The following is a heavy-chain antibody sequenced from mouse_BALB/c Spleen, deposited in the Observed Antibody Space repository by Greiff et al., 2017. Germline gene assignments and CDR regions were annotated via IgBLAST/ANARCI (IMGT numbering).Heavy chain of an antibody. J-gene: IGHJ3*01. Sequence: EVHLVESGGGLVKPGGSLKLSCAASGFTFSSYTMSWVRQTPGKRLEWVGTISSGGSYTYYPDSVKGRFTISRDNAKNTLYLQMSSLTYEDTAIYYCTREGAMIEQGAWFAYWGQGTLVTVSA. CDR1: GFTFSSYT. CDR3: TREGAMIEQGAWFAY. D-gene: IGHD2-4*01. V-gene: IGHV5-6-4*01. CDR2: ISSGGSYT.